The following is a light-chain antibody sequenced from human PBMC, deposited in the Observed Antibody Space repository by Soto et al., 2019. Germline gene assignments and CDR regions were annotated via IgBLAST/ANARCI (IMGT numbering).Light chain of an antibody. CDR1: SGSVSTSYY. CDR3: VLYMGSGNWV. Sequence: QTVVTQEPSFSVSPGRTVTLTCGLSSGSVSTSYYPSWYQQTPGQAPRTLIYSTNTRSSGVPDRFSGSNPGNKAALTITGAKADDESDYYCVLYMGSGNWVFGGGTKLTVL. CDR2: STN. J-gene: IGLJ3*02. V-gene: IGLV8-61*01.